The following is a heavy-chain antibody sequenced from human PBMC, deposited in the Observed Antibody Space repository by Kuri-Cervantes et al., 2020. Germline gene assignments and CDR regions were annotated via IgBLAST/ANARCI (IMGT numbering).Heavy chain of an antibody. D-gene: IGHD1-26*01. J-gene: IGHJ4*02. CDR1: GGSFSGYY. CDR2: IYYSGST. CDR3: ARLGSFDY. Sequence: TLSLTCAVYGGSFSGYYWSWIRQHPGKGLEWIGYIYYSGSTYYNPSLKSRVTISVDTSKNQFSLKLSSVTAADTAVYYCARLGSFDYWGQGTLVTVSS. V-gene: IGHV4-31*02.